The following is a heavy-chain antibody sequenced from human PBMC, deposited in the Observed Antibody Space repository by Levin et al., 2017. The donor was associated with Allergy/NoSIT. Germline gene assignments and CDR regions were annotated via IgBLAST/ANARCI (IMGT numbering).Heavy chain of an antibody. CDR1: GFTFSSYW. CDR2: IKPDGSEK. J-gene: IGHJ4*02. Sequence: PGGSLRLSCAASGFTFSSYWMSWVRQAPGKGLEWVANIKPDGSEKYYVDSVKGRFTISRDNAKNSLFLQMNSLRVEDTAVYFCGRVTTIFGVVQPPYFWGQGTLVTVS. D-gene: IGHD3-3*01. V-gene: IGHV3-7*04. CDR3: GRVTTIFGVVQPPYF.